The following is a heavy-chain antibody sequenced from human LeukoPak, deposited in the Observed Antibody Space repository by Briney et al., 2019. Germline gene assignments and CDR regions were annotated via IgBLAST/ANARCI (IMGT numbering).Heavy chain of an antibody. V-gene: IGHV3-30*18. Sequence: PGGSLRLSCAASGFTFSSYGMHWVRQAPGKGLEWVAVISYDGSNKYYADSAKGRFTISRDNSKNTLYLQMNSLRAEDTAVYYCAKDYYYDSSGSFDYWGQGTLVTVSS. CDR1: GFTFSSYG. D-gene: IGHD3-22*01. J-gene: IGHJ4*02. CDR3: AKDYYYDSSGSFDY. CDR2: ISYDGSNK.